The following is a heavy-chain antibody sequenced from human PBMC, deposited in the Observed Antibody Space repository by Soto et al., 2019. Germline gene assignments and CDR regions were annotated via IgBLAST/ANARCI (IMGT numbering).Heavy chain of an antibody. CDR3: ARGLRFYRFGELYVLYYFDY. J-gene: IGHJ4*02. CDR2: INHSGST. D-gene: IGHD3-10*01. Sequence: QMQLQQWGAGLLKPSETLSLTCAVYGGSFSGYYWSWIRQPPGKGLEWIGEINHSGSTNYNPSLKSRVTISVDTSKNQFSLKLSSVTAADTAVYYCARGLRFYRFGELYVLYYFDYWGQGTLVTVSS. CDR1: GGSFSGYY. V-gene: IGHV4-34*01.